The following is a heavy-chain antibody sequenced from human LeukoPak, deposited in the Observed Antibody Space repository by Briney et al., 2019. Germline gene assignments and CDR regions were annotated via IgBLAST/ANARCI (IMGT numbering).Heavy chain of an antibody. CDR3: AGTTGRYFEY. CDR1: GDSINPYY. D-gene: IGHD1-26*01. CDR2: IFYRGST. J-gene: IGHJ4*02. V-gene: IGHV4-59*01. Sequence: SETLSLTCTVSGDSINPYYWSWIRQPPGEGLEWIGYIFYRGSTNYNAALKSRVAISLDTSKNQFSLKLNSVSAADTAVYYCAGTTGRYFEYLGQGILVTVSS.